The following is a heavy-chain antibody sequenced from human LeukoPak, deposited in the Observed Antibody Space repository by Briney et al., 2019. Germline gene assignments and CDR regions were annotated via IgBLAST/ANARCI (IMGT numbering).Heavy chain of an antibody. D-gene: IGHD4-11*01. J-gene: IGHJ4*02. Sequence: SETLSLTCSVSGYFIRSGYQWGWIRQPPGKGLEWIGSINYSGTTYDNPSLRSRVTISINTSKNQVFLKMRSMTAADTAQYYCARAEINDYSRYWGQGILVIVSS. CDR2: INYSGTT. CDR1: GYFIRSGYQ. CDR3: ARAEINDYSRY. V-gene: IGHV4-38-2*01.